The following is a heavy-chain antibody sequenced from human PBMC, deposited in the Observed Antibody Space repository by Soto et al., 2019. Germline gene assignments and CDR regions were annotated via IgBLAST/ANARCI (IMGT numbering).Heavy chain of an antibody. Sequence: SETLSLTCAVYGGSFSGYYWSWIRQPPGKGLEWIGEINHSGSTNYNPSLKSRVTISVDTSKNQFSLKLSSVTAADTAVYYCACSQEELGMDVWGQGTTVTVS. CDR3: ACSQEELGMDV. CDR2: INHSGST. J-gene: IGHJ6*02. V-gene: IGHV4-34*01. D-gene: IGHD1-7*01. CDR1: GGSFSGYY.